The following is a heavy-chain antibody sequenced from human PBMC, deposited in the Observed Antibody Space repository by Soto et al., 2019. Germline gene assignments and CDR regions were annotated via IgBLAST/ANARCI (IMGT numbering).Heavy chain of an antibody. V-gene: IGHV3-23*01. Sequence: EVQLLESGGGLVQPGGSLRLSCAASGFTFSSYAMSWVRQAPGKGLEWVSGISGSGGSTYYADSVKGRFTISRDNSKNTLYLQMNSLRAEDTAVYYCAKDLQILVVKKGAFDYWGQGTLVTVSS. CDR1: GFTFSSYA. CDR2: ISGSGGST. CDR3: AKDLQILVVKKGAFDY. D-gene: IGHD3-22*01. J-gene: IGHJ4*02.